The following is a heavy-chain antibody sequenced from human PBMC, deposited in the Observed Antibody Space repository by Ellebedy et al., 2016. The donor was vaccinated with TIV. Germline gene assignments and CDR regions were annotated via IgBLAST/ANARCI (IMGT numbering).Heavy chain of an antibody. Sequence: LRLSXTVSGGTISSGGYYWSWIRQHPGKGLEWIGYIYYSGSTYYNPSLKSRVTISVDTSKNQFSLKLSSVTAADTAVYYCARDGPAYVLPYYGMDVWGQGTTVTVSS. CDR2: IYYSGST. CDR1: GGTISSGGYY. CDR3: ARDGPAYVLPYYGMDV. V-gene: IGHV4-31*03. J-gene: IGHJ6*02. D-gene: IGHD3-16*01.